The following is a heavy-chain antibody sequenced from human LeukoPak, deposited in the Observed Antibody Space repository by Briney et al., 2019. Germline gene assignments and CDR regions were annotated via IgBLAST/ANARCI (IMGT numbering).Heavy chain of an antibody. CDR3: ARGGTYSSSSLNS. CDR2: TNTAGNYI. CDR1: GFTFSSHA. J-gene: IGHJ4*02. D-gene: IGHD6-6*01. Sequence: GSLRLSCGASGFTFSSHAMHWVRQAPGKGLEYVSSTNTAGNYIYYVESVRGRFTISRDNSKNTLHLQMVSLRPDDMGVYYCARGGTYSSSSLNSWGQGTLVTVSS. V-gene: IGHV3-64*02.